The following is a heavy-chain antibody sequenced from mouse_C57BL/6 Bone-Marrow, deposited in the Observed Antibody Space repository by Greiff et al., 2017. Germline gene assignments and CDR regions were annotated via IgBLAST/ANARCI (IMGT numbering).Heavy chain of an antibody. V-gene: IGHV5-6*01. CDR2: ISSGGSYT. J-gene: IGHJ4*01. Sequence: DVHLVESGGDLVKPGGSLKLSCAASGFTFSSYGMSWVRQTPGKRLEWVATISSGGSYTYYPDSVKGRFTIYRDNAKNTLYLQMSSLKSEDTAMYYCARHDGFYYYAMDYWGQGTSVTVSS. D-gene: IGHD2-3*01. CDR3: ARHDGFYYYAMDY. CDR1: GFTFSSYG.